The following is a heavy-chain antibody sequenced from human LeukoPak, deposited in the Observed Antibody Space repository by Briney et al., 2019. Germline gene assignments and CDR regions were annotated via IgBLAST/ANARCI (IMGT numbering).Heavy chain of an antibody. CDR3: TTEFRYFDWLPFDY. Sequence: GGSLRLSCAASGFTFSSYGMHWVRQAPGKGLEWVGRIKSKTDGGTTDYAAPVKGRFTISRDDSKNTLYLQMNSLKTEDTAVYYCTTEFRYFDWLPFDYWGQGTLVTVSS. CDR2: IKSKTDGGTT. CDR1: GFTFSSYG. D-gene: IGHD3-9*01. J-gene: IGHJ4*02. V-gene: IGHV3-15*07.